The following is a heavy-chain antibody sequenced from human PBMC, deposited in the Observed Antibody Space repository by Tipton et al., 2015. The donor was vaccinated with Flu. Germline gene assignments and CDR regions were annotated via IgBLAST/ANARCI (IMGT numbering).Heavy chain of an antibody. CDR2: FHYTGGT. D-gene: IGHD3-10*01. J-gene: IGHJ4*02. Sequence: TLSLTCAVSGGSVSSTSYYWGWIRQPPGKGLEWIGRFHYTGGTYYNPSLKSRLTISVDTPKNQFSLKVSSVTAADTAVYFCARGIRSYGSGSYSHWGQGTLVSVSS. CDR1: GGSVSSTSYY. V-gene: IGHV4-39*07. CDR3: ARGIRSYGSGSYSH.